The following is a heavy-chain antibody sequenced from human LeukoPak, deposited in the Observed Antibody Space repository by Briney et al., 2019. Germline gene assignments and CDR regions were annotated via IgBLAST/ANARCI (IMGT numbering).Heavy chain of an antibody. Sequence: PSETLSLTCTVSGGSISSSSYYWGWIRQPPGKGLEWIGSIYYSGSTYYNPSLKSRVTISVDTSKNQFSLKLSSVTAADTAVYYCASVPRFGEFDYWGQGTLVTVSS. CDR2: IYYSGST. J-gene: IGHJ4*02. V-gene: IGHV4-39*07. D-gene: IGHD3-10*01. CDR1: GGSISSSSYY. CDR3: ASVPRFGEFDY.